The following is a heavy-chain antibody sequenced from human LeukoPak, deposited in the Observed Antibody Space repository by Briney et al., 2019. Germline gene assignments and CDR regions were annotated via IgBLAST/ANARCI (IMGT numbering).Heavy chain of an antibody. Sequence: SETLSLTCTVSGGSISSYYWSWIRQPAGKGLEWIGRIYTSGSTNYNPSLKSRVTMSVDTSKNQFSPKLSSVTAADTAVYYCARGRSSGWYEGGAFDIWGQGTMVTVSS. CDR2: IYTSGST. J-gene: IGHJ3*02. CDR3: ARGRSSGWYEGGAFDI. V-gene: IGHV4-4*07. D-gene: IGHD6-19*01. CDR1: GGSISSYY.